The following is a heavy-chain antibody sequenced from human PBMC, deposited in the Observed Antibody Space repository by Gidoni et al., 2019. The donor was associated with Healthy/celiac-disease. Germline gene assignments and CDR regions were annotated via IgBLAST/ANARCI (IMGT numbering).Heavy chain of an antibody. Sequence: EVQPVESGGGLVQPGGSLRLSCAASGFTFGSYEMNWVRQAPGKGLEWVSYISSSGSTIYYADSVKGRFTISRDNAKNSLYLQMNSLRAEDTAVYYCARDPPGVPAAIVYYGMDVWGQGTTVTVSS. CDR1: GFTFGSYE. D-gene: IGHD2-2*01. J-gene: IGHJ6*02. V-gene: IGHV3-48*03. CDR3: ARDPPGVPAAIVYYGMDV. CDR2: ISSSGSTI.